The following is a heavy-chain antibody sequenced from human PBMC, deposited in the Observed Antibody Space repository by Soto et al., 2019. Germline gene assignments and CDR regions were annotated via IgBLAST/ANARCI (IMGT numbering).Heavy chain of an antibody. J-gene: IGHJ5*02. CDR2: IIPIFGTA. Sequence: QVQLVQSGAEVKKPGSSVKVSCKASGGTFSSYAISWVRQAPGQGLEWMGGIIPIFGTANYAQKFQGRVTITADESTSTAYMELSSLRSEDTAVYYCARELASVLGVSANWFDPWGQGTLVTVSS. CDR3: ARELASVLGVSANWFDP. V-gene: IGHV1-69*01. CDR1: GGTFSSYA. D-gene: IGHD2-15*01.